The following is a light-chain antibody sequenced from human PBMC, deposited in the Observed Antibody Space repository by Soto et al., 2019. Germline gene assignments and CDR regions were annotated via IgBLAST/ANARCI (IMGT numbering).Light chain of an antibody. CDR1: QDINSW. CDR3: QQYGSSPT. V-gene: IGKV1D-16*01. CDR2: VAS. Sequence: DVQMTQSPSSLSASVGDRVTITCRASQDINSWLAWYQQKPGKAPKSLIYVASSLQTGVPLRFSGSGSGTVFTLTISSLQPEDSATYYCQQYGSSPTFGQGTRLEIK. J-gene: IGKJ5*01.